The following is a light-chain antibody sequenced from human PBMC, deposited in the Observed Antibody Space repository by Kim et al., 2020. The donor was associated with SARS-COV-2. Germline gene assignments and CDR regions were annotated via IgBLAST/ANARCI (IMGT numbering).Light chain of an antibody. CDR1: QGIANY. CDR2: ASS. CDR3: QKYDSAPQT. J-gene: IGKJ1*01. Sequence: APVGDRVTITGRASQGIANYLAWIQQRPGKVPNLLFYASSVLQSGVPSRFSGSGFGTVFTLTISSLQPEDAATYYCQKYDSAPQTFGQGTKVDIK. V-gene: IGKV1-27*01.